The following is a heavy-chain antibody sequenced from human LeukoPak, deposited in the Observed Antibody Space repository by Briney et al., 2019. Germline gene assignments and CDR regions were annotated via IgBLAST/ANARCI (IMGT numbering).Heavy chain of an antibody. CDR2: ISSSSSTI. CDR3: ARVLGDILTGYYFDY. CDR1: GFTFSSYS. D-gene: IGHD3-9*01. Sequence: GGSLRLSCAASGFTFSSYSMNWVRQAPGKGLEWVSYISSSSSTIYYADSVKGRFTISRDNAKNSLYLQMNSLRAEDTAVYYCARVLGDILTGYYFDYWGQGTLVTASS. J-gene: IGHJ4*02. V-gene: IGHV3-48*01.